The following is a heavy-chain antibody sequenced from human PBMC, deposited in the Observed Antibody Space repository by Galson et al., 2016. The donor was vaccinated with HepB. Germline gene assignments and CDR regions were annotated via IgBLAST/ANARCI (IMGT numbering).Heavy chain of an antibody. V-gene: IGHV5-51*01. Sequence: QSGAEVKKPGESLTISCKASGYTFTDYWIGWLRLVPGKGLEWLGIIYAGDSDTRYNPSFQGQVSISGDKSISTSYVQWSSLRASDSAMYYCARLFCTGTNCAYPRGFASWGQGTLVTVSS. CDR3: ARLFCTGTNCAYPRGFAS. D-gene: IGHD2-2*01. CDR2: IYAGDSDT. CDR1: GYTFTDYW. J-gene: IGHJ4*02.